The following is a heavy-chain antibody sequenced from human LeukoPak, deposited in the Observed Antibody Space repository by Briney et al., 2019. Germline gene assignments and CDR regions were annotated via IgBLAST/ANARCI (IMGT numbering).Heavy chain of an antibody. CDR2: IHSSGRT. CDR3: ARDTMVRGVINADWFAA. V-gene: IGHV4-59*01. Sequence: SETLSLTCTVSGGSISSYYWSWIRHPPGQGLEWIGYIHSSGRTTNNTSLKSRVNISVDTSKDQFSLKLSSVTAADTAVDYCARDTMVRGVINADWFAAWGQGTLVTVSS. D-gene: IGHD3-10*01. CDR1: GGSISSYY. J-gene: IGHJ5*02.